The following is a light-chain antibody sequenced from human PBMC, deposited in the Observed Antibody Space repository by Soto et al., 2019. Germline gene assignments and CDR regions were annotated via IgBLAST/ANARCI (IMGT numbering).Light chain of an antibody. Sequence: DIESRSPRSTQPASEGDTVSITCRASQSIGTWLAWFQHKPGKAPKVVIYGASGLESGVPPRFSGSGSGTEFTLTIDSLQPDDFATYYCQHYFGYLWTFGQGTKVDIK. CDR3: QHYFGYLWT. V-gene: IGKV1-5*03. CDR1: QSIGTW. CDR2: GAS. J-gene: IGKJ1*01.